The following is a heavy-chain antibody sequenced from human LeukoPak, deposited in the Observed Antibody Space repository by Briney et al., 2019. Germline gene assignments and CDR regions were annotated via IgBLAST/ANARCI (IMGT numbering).Heavy chain of an antibody. CDR1: GYTFTGYY. J-gene: IGHJ4*02. D-gene: IGHD5-18*01. CDR3: ARLYSRVGPFDY. V-gene: IGHV1-2*02. CDR2: INPNSGGT. Sequence: ASVKVSCKASGYTFTGYYMHWVRQAPGQGLEWMGWINPNSGGTNYAQKFQGRVTMTRDTSISTAYMELGRLRSDDTAVYYCARLYSRVGPFDYWGQGTLVTVSS.